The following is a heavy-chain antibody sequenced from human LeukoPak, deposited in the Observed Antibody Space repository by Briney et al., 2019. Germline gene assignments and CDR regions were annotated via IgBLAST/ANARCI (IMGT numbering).Heavy chain of an antibody. Sequence: ASVKVSCKASGYTFTSYYMHWVRQAPGQGLEWMGWINPNSGGTNYAQKFQGRVTMTRDTSISTAYMELSRLRSDDTAVYYCAREGTDSTVTTSDAFDIWGQGTMVTVSS. V-gene: IGHV1-2*02. D-gene: IGHD4-17*01. CDR3: AREGTDSTVTTSDAFDI. CDR1: GYTFTSYY. CDR2: INPNSGGT. J-gene: IGHJ3*02.